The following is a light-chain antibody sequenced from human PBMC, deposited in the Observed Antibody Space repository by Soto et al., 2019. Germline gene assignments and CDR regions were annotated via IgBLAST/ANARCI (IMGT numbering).Light chain of an antibody. V-gene: IGKV3D-15*01. Sequence: EIVITQSPDTLSLSPGERATLSCRASQSVSRNFLAWYQQKPGKAPRLLMYDTSSRASGIPDRLSGSGSGTEFTLTIRSLQSEDFAVYYCQQYNNWPHFGQGTRLEIK. J-gene: IGKJ5*01. CDR1: QSVSRN. CDR2: DTS. CDR3: QQYNNWPH.